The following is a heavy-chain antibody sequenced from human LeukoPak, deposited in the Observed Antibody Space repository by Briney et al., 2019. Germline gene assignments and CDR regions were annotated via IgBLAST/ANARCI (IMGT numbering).Heavy chain of an antibody. CDR2: IYTSGST. CDR3: AREGYDSSGYYAFGY. Sequence: PSETLSLTCTVSGGSISSDYWSWIRQPAGKGLEWIGRIYTSGSTSYNPSLESRVTMSVDTSKHQISLRLSSVTAADTAVCYCAREGYDSSGYYAFGYWGQGTLVTVSS. V-gene: IGHV4-4*07. J-gene: IGHJ4*02. D-gene: IGHD3-22*01. CDR1: GGSISSDY.